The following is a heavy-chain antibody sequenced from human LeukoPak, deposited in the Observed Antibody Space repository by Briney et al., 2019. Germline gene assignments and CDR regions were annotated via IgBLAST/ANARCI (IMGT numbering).Heavy chain of an antibody. CDR2: IVGDGFKS. CDR1: GFTFTSYP. CDR3: AKNRFLEWLSYNWFDP. V-gene: IGHV3-23*01. D-gene: IGHD3-3*01. Sequence: GGSLRLSCAASGFTFTSYPMNSVRQAPGKRLECVSTIVGDGFKSYYADSVKGRFANSRDNSQQTIYLQMNSLRAEDTAVYYCAKNRFLEWLSYNWFDPWGQGTLVTVSS. J-gene: IGHJ5*02.